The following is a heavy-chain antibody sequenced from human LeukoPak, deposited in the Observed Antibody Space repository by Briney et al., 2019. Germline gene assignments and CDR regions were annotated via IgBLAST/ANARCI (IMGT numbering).Heavy chain of an antibody. D-gene: IGHD1-1*01. CDR1: GFTFSNFA. J-gene: IGHJ4*02. CDR2: INAVDANT. CDR3: AKQFLDAN. V-gene: IGHV3-23*01. Sequence: GGSLRLSCAASGFTFSNFAMTWVRQTPGRGLQWVATINAVDANTYYADFVRGRFTVSRDNSRSTLYLQMTNLRVDDTAIYYCAKQFLDANWGQGTLVTVSP.